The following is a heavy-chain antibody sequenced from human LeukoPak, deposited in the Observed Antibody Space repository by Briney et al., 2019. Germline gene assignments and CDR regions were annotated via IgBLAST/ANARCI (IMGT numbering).Heavy chain of an antibody. V-gene: IGHV4-31*03. CDR3: ARGAFSLVRGVMTNYYGMDV. J-gene: IGHJ6*02. Sequence: SETLSLTCTVSGGSISSSAYYWSWIRQHPGKGLEWIGYVYDSGVIDYNPSLKSRVTISVDTSKNQFSLKLSSVTAADTAVYYCARGAFSLVRGVMTNYYGMDVWGQETTVTVSS. D-gene: IGHD3-10*01. CDR1: GGSISSSAYY. CDR2: VYDSGVI.